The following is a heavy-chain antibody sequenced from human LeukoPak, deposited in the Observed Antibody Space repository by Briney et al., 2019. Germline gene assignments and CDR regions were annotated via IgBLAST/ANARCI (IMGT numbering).Heavy chain of an antibody. CDR1: GFTFSSYG. Sequence: GGSLRLSCAASGFTFSSYGMHWVRQAPGKGLEWVAFIRYGGSNKYYADSVKGRFTISRDNSKNTLYLQMNSLRAEDTAVYYCAKDQNIVVVPAAILDYWGQGTPVTAYS. CDR2: IRYGGSNK. CDR3: AKDQNIVVVPAAILDY. D-gene: IGHD2-2*01. J-gene: IGHJ4*02. V-gene: IGHV3-30*02.